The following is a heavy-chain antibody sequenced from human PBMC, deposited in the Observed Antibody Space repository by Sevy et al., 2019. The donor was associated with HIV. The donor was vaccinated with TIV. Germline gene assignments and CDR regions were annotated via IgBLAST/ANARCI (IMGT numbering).Heavy chain of an antibody. D-gene: IGHD1-26*01. J-gene: IGHJ6*02. CDR3: TRLGGATGWGMDV. CDR1: GFSFGDYI. Sequence: GGSLRLSCRASGFSFGDYILGWVRQAPGKGLEWVSFIRSKAYGGTTHYAASVRGRFTISRDDSKAIAYLQMNSLKTEDTALYYCTRLGGATGWGMDVWGQGTTVTVSS. V-gene: IGHV3-49*04. CDR2: IRSKAYGGTT.